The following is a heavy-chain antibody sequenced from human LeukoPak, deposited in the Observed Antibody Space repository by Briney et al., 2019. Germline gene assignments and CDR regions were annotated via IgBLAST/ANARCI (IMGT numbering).Heavy chain of an antibody. V-gene: IGHV1-18*01. D-gene: IGHD3-10*01. J-gene: IGHJ3*02. CDR3: ARDTTMVRGVGAFDI. CDR2: INVYNGNT. CDR1: GYTFTSYG. Sequence: ASVKVSCKASGYTFTSYGISWVRQAPGQGLEWMGWINVYNGNTNYAQKLQGRVTMTTDTSTSTAYMELRILRSDDTAVYYGARDTTMVRGVGAFDIWGQGTMVTVSS.